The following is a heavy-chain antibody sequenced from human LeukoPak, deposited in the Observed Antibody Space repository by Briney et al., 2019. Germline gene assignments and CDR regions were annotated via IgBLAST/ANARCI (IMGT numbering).Heavy chain of an antibody. CDR2: INHSGST. V-gene: IGHV4-34*01. D-gene: IGHD3-10*01. Sequence: SETLSLTCAVYGGSFSGYYWSWIRQPPGKGLEWIGEINHSGSTNYNPSLKSRVTISVDTSKNQFSLKLCSVTAADTAVYYCARVSSTLPRVRPNNYYYYMDVWGKGTTVTVSS. CDR3: ARVSSTLPRVRPNNYYYYMDV. CDR1: GGSFSGYY. J-gene: IGHJ6*03.